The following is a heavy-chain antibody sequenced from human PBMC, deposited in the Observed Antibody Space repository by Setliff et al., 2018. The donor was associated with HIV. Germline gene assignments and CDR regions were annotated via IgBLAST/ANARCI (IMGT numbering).Heavy chain of an antibody. CDR2: VYPGDSSP. CDR1: GYTFSDYW. V-gene: IGHV5-51*01. J-gene: IGHJ4*02. CDR3: ARHDYSDSRGYFDS. Sequence: GESLKISCKGSGYTFSDYWIGWVRQMPGKGLEWMGIVYPGDSSPKYSPSFQGHVTFSVDTSISTAYLQWNSLNASDTAIYYCARHDYSDSRGYFDSWGQGTLVTVSS. D-gene: IGHD3-22*01.